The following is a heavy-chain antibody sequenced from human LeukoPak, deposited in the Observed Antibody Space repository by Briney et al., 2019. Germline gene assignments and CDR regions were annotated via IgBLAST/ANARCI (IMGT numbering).Heavy chain of an antibody. CDR2: IYYSGRT. CDR1: GGSISSYY. Sequence: SEPLSLTCTVPGGSISSYYWSWIRQSPGKGLEWFGYIYYSGRTNYNPSLNSRITISVATSQNQFSLKLGSAPAPDTPLSSSARGGAVVANAYWGQGTLVTVYS. V-gene: IGHV4-59*01. J-gene: IGHJ4*02. D-gene: IGHD2-15*01. CDR3: ARGGAVVANAY.